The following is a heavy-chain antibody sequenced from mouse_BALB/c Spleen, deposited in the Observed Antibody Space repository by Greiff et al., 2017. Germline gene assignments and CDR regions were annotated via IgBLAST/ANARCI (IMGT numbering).Heavy chain of an antibody. V-gene: IGHV4-1*02. CDR2: INPDSSTI. D-gene: IGHD2-1*01. CDR3: ARLNYGNYCYAMDY. CDR1: GFDFSRYW. Sequence: EVKLMESGGGLVQPGGSLKLSCAASGFDFSRYWMSWVRQAPGKGLEWIGEINPDSSTINYTPSLKDKFIISRDNAKNTLYLQMSKVRSEDTALYYCARLNYGNYCYAMDYWGQGTSVTVSS. J-gene: IGHJ4*01.